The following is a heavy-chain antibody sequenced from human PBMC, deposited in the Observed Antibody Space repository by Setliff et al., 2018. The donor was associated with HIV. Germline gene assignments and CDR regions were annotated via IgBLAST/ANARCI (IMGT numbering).Heavy chain of an antibody. CDR1: GYTLTELS. J-gene: IGHJ3*02. V-gene: IGHV1-24*01. CDR2: FDPEDGET. CDR3: ATDRILGYCSSTSCSNAFDI. Sequence: ASVKVSCKVSGYTLTELSMHWVRQAPGKGLEWMGGFDPEDGETIYAQKFQGRVTMTEDASTDTAYMELSSLRSEDTAVYYCATDRILGYCSSTSCSNAFDIWGQGTMVTVSS. D-gene: IGHD2-2*01.